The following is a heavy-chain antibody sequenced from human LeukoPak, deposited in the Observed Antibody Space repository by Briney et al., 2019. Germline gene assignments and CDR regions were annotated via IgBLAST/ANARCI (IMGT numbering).Heavy chain of an antibody. CDR2: INHSGST. V-gene: IGHV4-34*01. Sequence: SETLSLTCAVYGGSFSGYYWSWIRQPPGKGLEWIGEINHSGSTNYNPSLKSRVTISVDTSKNQFSLKLSSVTAADTAVYYCARGGGSPFDYWGQGTLVTASS. D-gene: IGHD2-15*01. CDR3: ARGGGSPFDY. J-gene: IGHJ4*02. CDR1: GGSFSGYY.